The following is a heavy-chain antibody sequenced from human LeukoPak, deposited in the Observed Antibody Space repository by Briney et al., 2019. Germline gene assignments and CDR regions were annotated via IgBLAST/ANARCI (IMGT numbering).Heavy chain of an antibody. Sequence: PGGSLRLSCAASGFTFSSYGMHWVRQAPGKGLEWVAVISYDGSNKYYADSVKGRFTIPRDNSKNTLYLQMNSLRAEDTAVYYCANGDSSSWYNYWGQGTLVTVSS. D-gene: IGHD6-13*01. J-gene: IGHJ4*02. V-gene: IGHV3-30*18. CDR3: ANGDSSSWYNY. CDR1: GFTFSSYG. CDR2: ISYDGSNK.